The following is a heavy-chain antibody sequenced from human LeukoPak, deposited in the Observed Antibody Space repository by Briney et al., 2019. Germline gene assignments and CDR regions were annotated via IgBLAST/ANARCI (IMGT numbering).Heavy chain of an antibody. CDR1: GFTFSSYG. CDR2: IRYDGSNK. V-gene: IGHV3-30*02. CDR3: AKDVAAIGDYYYYMDV. J-gene: IGHJ6*03. D-gene: IGHD2-2*02. Sequence: GGSLSLSCAASGFTFSSYGMHWVRQAPGKGLEWVAFIRYDGSNKYYADSVKGRFTISRDNSKNTLYLQMNSLRAEDTAVYYCAKDVAAIGDYYYYMDVWGKGTTVTVSS.